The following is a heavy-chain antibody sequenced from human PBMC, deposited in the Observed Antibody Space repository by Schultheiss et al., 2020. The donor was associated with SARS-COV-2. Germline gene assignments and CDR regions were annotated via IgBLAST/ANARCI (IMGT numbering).Heavy chain of an antibody. CDR1: GYTFTSYA. J-gene: IGHJ6*02. CDR2: INTNTGNP. CDR3: ARLGRGVDFWSGYGMDV. D-gene: IGHD3-3*01. V-gene: IGHV7-4-1*02. Sequence: ASVKVSCKASGYTFTSYAMNWVRQAPGQGLEWMGWINTNTGNPTYAQGFTGRFVFSLDTSVSTAYLQISSLKAEDTAVYYCARLGRGVDFWSGYGMDVWGQGTTVTVSS.